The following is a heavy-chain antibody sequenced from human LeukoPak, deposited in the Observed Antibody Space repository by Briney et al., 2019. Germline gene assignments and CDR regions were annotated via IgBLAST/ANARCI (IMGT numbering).Heavy chain of an antibody. V-gene: IGHV3-23*01. CDR1: GFTFSSYA. CDR3: AKGSSSWYYRFDY. CDR2: ISGSGGST. J-gene: IGHJ4*02. D-gene: IGHD6-13*01. Sequence: GSRRLSCAASGFTFSSYAMSWVRQAPGKGLEWVSAISGSGGSTYYADSVKGRFTISREYSKNMLYLQMNSLSAEDTAVYYCAKGSSSWYYRFDYWGQGTLVTVSS.